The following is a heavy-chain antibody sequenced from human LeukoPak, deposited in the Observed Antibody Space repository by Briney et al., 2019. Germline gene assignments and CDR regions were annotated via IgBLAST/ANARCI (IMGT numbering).Heavy chain of an antibody. Sequence: SSETLSLTCAVYGGSFSGYYWSWIRQPPGKGLEWIGEINHSGSTNYNPSLKSRVTISVDTSKNQFSLKLSSVTAADTAVYYCARTLVTGGSLAFDYWGQGTLVTVSS. D-gene: IGHD7-27*01. V-gene: IGHV4-34*01. CDR3: ARTLVTGGSLAFDY. J-gene: IGHJ4*02. CDR2: INHSGST. CDR1: GGSFSGYY.